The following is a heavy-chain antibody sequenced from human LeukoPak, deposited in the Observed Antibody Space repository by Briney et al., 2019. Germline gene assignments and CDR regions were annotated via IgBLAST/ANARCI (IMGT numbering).Heavy chain of an antibody. V-gene: IGHV4-59*01. D-gene: IGHD6-19*01. J-gene: IGHJ4*02. CDR3: ARQAVAPGY. CDR1: GGSISSYY. Sequence: PSETLSLTCTVSGGSISSYYWSWIRQPPGKGLEWIGYIYYSGSTSYNPSLKSRVTISVDTSKNQFSLKLSSVTAADTAVYYCARQAVAPGYWGQGTLVTVSS. CDR2: IYYSGST.